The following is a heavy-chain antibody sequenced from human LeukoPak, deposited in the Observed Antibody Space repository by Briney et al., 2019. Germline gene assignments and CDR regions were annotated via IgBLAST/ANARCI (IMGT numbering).Heavy chain of an antibody. Sequence: PSETLSLTCAVYGGSFSGYYWSWIRQPPGKGLEWIGEINHSGSTNYNPSLKSRVTISVDTSKNQFSLKLSSVTAADTAAYYCARVRRYGGNPLTRYFDLWGRGTLVTVSS. J-gene: IGHJ2*01. CDR1: GGSFSGYY. CDR2: INHSGST. CDR3: ARVRRYGGNPLTRYFDL. V-gene: IGHV4-34*01. D-gene: IGHD4-17*01.